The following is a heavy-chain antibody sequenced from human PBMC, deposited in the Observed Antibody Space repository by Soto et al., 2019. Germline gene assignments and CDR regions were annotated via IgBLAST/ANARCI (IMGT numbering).Heavy chain of an antibody. V-gene: IGHV3-72*01. CDR1: GFTLSDHY. CDR2: TKNRSQRYTI. Sequence: EVQLVESGGGLVQPGGSLRLSCAASGFTLSDHYMDWVRQAPGKGLEWVARTKNRSQRYTIEYAASVKGRFTISRDYAKNSLYLQMNSLKSEDTAVYYCTCWIAARCSWGQGTLVTVAS. CDR3: TCWIAARCS. J-gene: IGHJ4*02. D-gene: IGHD6-6*01.